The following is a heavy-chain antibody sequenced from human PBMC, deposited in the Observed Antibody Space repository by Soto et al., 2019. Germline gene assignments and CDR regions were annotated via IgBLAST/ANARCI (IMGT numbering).Heavy chain of an antibody. CDR2: IKSKTDGGTT. J-gene: IGHJ4*02. Sequence: PGGSLRLSCAASGFTFSNAWMSWVRQAPGKGLEWVGRIKSKTDGGTTDYAAPVKGRFTISRDDSKNTLYLQMNSLKTEDTAVYYCTTGRVGIGRLGFDYWGQGTLVTVSS. CDR3: TTGRVGIGRLGFDY. V-gene: IGHV3-15*01. CDR1: GFTFSNAW. D-gene: IGHD2-21*01.